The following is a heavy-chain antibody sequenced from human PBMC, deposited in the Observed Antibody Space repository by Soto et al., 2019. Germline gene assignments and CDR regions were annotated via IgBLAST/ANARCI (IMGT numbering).Heavy chain of an antibody. V-gene: IGHV3-23*01. Sequence: EVQLLESGGGLVQPGGSLRLSCAASGFTFSSYDMTWVRQAPGKGLEWVSSISGSGSTTYNGDSVRGRFTISIDNSKNTLYLQMNSLRAEDTAVYSCAKAKDFGWLPLYFYGMDVWGQGTTVTVSS. D-gene: IGHD6-19*01. CDR1: GFTFSSYD. CDR2: ISGSGSTT. CDR3: AKAKDFGWLPLYFYGMDV. J-gene: IGHJ6*02.